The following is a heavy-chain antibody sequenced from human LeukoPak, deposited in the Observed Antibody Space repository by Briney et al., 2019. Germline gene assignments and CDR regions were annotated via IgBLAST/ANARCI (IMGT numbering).Heavy chain of an antibody. CDR2: ISYDGSNK. CDR1: GFTFSSYG. Sequence: AGGSLRLSCAASGFTFSSYGMHWVRQAPGKGLEWVAVISYDGSNKYYADSVKGRFTISRDNAKNSVSLQMNSLRAEDTAVYYCARGPYCDGTSCQSFFDYWGQGALVTVSS. D-gene: IGHD2-2*01. CDR3: ARGPYCDGTSCQSFFDY. V-gene: IGHV3-30*03. J-gene: IGHJ4*02.